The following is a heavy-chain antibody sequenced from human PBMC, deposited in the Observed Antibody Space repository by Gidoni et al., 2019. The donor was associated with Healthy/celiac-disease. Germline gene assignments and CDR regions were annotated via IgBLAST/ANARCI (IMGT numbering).Heavy chain of an antibody. V-gene: IGHV3-30-3*01. CDR2: ISYDGSNK. CDR1: GFPFRSYA. CDR3: ARARIAAQPPDFDY. D-gene: IGHD6-6*01. J-gene: IGHJ4*02. Sequence: QVQLVESGGGLVPPGRSLRLSCAASGFPFRSYAMHWVRQAPGKGLEWVAVISYDGSNKYYADSVKGRFTISRDNSKNTLYLQMNSLRAEDTAVYYCARARIAAQPPDFDYWGQGTLVTVSS.